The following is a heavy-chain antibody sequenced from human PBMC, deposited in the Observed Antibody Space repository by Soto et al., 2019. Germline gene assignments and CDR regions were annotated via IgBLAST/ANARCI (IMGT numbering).Heavy chain of an antibody. D-gene: IGHD2-21*02. J-gene: IGHJ6*02. V-gene: IGHV5-10-1*01. CDR2: IDPSDSYT. CDR3: AGAVVTAIKSSHYYYYGMDV. CDR1: GYSFTSYW. Sequence: GESLKISCKGSGYSFTSYWISWVRQMPGKGLEWMGRIDPSDSYTNYSPSFQGHVTISADKSISTAYLQWSSLRSEDTAVYYCAGAVVTAIKSSHYYYYGMDVWGQGTTVTVSS.